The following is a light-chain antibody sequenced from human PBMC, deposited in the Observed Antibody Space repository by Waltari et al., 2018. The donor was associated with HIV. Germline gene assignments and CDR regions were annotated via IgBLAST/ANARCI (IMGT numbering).Light chain of an antibody. J-gene: IGLJ3*02. Sequence: SCTGSSSNIGAGYDVHWYQQLPGTAPKLLIYGNSNRPSGVPDRFSGSKSATSASLAITGLQAEDEADYYCQSYDSSLIGRVFGGGTKLTVL. CDR2: GNS. CDR3: QSYDSSLIGRV. CDR1: SSNIGAGYD. V-gene: IGLV1-40*01.